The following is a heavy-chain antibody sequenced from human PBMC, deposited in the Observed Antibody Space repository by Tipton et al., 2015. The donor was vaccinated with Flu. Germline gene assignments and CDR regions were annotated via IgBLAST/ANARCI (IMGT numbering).Heavy chain of an antibody. Sequence: TLSLTCAVYGGSFSGYYWSWIRQPPGKGLEWIGEINHSGSTNYNPSLKSRVTISVDTSKNQFSLKLSSVTAADTAVYYCARHVMDYYDSSGYLGDWFDPWGQGTLVTVSS. CDR1: GGSFSGYY. J-gene: IGHJ5*02. CDR2: INHSGST. D-gene: IGHD3-22*01. CDR3: ARHVMDYYDSSGYLGDWFDP. V-gene: IGHV4-34*01.